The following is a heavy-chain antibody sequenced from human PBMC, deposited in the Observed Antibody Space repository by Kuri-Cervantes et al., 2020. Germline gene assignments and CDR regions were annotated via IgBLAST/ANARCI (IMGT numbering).Heavy chain of an antibody. V-gene: IGHV3-7*01. J-gene: IGHJ4*02. CDR2: IKQDGSEK. CDR1: GFTFSSYW. Sequence: GESLKISCAASGFTFSSYWMSWVRQAPGKGLEWVANIKQDGSEKYYVDSVKGRFTISRDNAKNSLYLQMNSLRAEDTAVYYCARGGDVHGGNFDYWGQGTLVTVSS. CDR3: ARGGDVHGGNFDY. D-gene: IGHD3-16*01.